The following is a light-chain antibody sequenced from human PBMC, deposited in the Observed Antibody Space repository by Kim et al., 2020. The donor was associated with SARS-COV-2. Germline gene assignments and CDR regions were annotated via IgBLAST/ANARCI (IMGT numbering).Light chain of an antibody. V-gene: IGLV2-18*02. CDR1: SSDVGSYSR. CDR3: CSYAGNFSWV. J-gene: IGLJ3*02. CDR2: EVS. Sequence: QSALTQPPSVSGSPGQSVTISCTGTSSDVGSYSRVSWYQQPPGTAPKFIMYEVSNRPSGVPDRFSGSRSGNTASLTISGLQAEDEADYYCCSYAGNFSWVFGGGTQLTVL.